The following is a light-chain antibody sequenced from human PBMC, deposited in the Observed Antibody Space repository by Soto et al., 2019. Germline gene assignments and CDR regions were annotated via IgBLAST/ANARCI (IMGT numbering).Light chain of an antibody. CDR2: RNS. CDR1: ASTIGRNY. CDR3: AAWDDNLSGFYV. V-gene: IGLV1-47*01. Sequence: QSVLTQSPSASGTPGQRVTISCSGGASTIGRNYVYWYQQLPGTAPKLLIYRNSQRPSGVPDRFSGSKSGTSASLAISGLRSDDEADYYCAAWDDNLSGFYVFGDGTKVTVL. J-gene: IGLJ1*01.